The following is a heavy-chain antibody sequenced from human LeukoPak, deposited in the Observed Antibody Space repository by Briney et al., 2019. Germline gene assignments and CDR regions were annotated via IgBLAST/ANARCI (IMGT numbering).Heavy chain of an antibody. D-gene: IGHD4-11*01. CDR1: GYTFTGYY. CDR2: INPNSGGT. V-gene: IGHV1-2*04. Sequence: GASVKVSCKVSGYTFTGYYMHWVRLAPGQGLEWMGWINPNSGGTNYAQKFQGWVTMTRDTSISTAYMELSRLRSDDTAVYYCARGSVGARSNYVGARHYYFDYWGQGTLVTVSS. CDR3: ARGSVGARSNYVGARHYYFDY. J-gene: IGHJ4*02.